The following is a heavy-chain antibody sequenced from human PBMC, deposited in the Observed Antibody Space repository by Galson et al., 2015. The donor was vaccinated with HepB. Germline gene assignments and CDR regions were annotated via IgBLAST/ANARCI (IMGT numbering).Heavy chain of an antibody. CDR1: GDSISSGYY. J-gene: IGHJ5*02. CDR2: IYHNGRS. CDR3: ARVTMVRGVT. Sequence: TLSLTCAVSGDSISSGYYWSWIRQSPGKGLEWIGFIYHNGRSYFNPSFKSRGIISADTSKNQFSLRLTSVTAADTAVYYCARVTMVRGVTWGQGTLVAVSS. V-gene: IGHV4-30-4*01. D-gene: IGHD3-10*01.